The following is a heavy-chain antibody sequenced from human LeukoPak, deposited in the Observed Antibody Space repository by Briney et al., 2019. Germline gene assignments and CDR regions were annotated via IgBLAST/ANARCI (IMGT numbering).Heavy chain of an antibody. CDR1: GLIFSSAW. V-gene: IGHV3-74*01. D-gene: IGHD1-26*01. CDR3: ARDGSYKLDY. Sequence: PGGSLRLSCAASGLIFSSAWMHWVRQTPGKGLVWIPRIKSDGTATYADSVRGRFTISRDNAKNTLYLQMNNLRADDTGIYYCARDGSYKLDYWGQGALVTVSS. J-gene: IGHJ4*02. CDR2: IKSDGTA.